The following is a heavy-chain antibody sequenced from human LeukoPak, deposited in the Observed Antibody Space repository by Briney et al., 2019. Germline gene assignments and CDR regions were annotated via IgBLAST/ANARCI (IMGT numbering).Heavy chain of an antibody. Sequence: GGSLRLSCAASGFTFSAYWMTWVRQAPGKGLEWVANINEDGSEIYYVDSVKGRFTISRDNAKNSLYLQMNSLRAEDTAVYYCAGVKVGYWGQGSLVTVSS. CDR1: GFTFSAYW. J-gene: IGHJ4*02. V-gene: IGHV3-7*01. CDR3: AGVKVGY. D-gene: IGHD3-22*01. CDR2: INEDGSEI.